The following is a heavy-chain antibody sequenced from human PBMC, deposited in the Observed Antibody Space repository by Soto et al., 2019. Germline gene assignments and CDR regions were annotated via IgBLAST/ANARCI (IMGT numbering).Heavy chain of an antibody. CDR3: AKASVGATPAPFDY. J-gene: IGHJ4*02. CDR1: GFTFVDHT. D-gene: IGHD1-26*01. V-gene: IGHV3-43*01. CDR2: ISWDGGST. Sequence: GGSLRLSWAASGFTFVDHTMRWVRQAPGKGPEWVSLISWDGGSTYYADSVKGRFTISRDNSKNSLYLQMNSLRTEDTALYYCAKASVGATPAPFDYWGQGTLVTVSS.